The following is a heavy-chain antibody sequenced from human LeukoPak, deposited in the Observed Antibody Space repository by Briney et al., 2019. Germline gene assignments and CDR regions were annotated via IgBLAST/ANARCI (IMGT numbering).Heavy chain of an antibody. CDR3: ALLMGVGRYFDY. CDR2: ISGSGGRT. V-gene: IGHV3-23*01. CDR1: RFTFSSYP. J-gene: IGHJ4*02. D-gene: IGHD3-10*01. Sequence: GGSLTLSCPACRFTFSSYPMSWLRQAPGKGLDGVSAISGSGGRTYYADSVKGRFTISRDNSKNTLYLQMNSLRAEDTAVYYCALLMGVGRYFDYWGQGTLVTVSS.